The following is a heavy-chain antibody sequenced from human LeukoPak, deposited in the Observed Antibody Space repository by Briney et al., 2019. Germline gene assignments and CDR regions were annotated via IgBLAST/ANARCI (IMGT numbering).Heavy chain of an antibody. CDR3: AKARLGYCSSTSCLTSDY. D-gene: IGHD2-2*01. Sequence: PGGSLRLSCAASGFTFSSYAMSWVRQAPGKGLEWVSAISGSGGSTYYADSVKGRFTISRDNSKNTLYLQMNSLRAEDTAVYYCAKARLGYCSSTSCLTSDYWGQGTLVTVSS. V-gene: IGHV3-23*01. CDR1: GFTFSSYA. CDR2: ISGSGGST. J-gene: IGHJ4*02.